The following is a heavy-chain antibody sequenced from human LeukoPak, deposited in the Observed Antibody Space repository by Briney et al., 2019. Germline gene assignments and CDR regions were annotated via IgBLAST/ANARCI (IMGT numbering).Heavy chain of an antibody. CDR3: AKNYYGSGSYYNGIDY. CDR1: GFTFSSYA. V-gene: IGHV3-23*01. Sequence: PGGSLRLSCAASGFTFSSYAMSWVRQAPGEGLEWVSFISGSGDSTYYADSVKGRFTIFRDNSKNTLSVQMNSLRAEDTAVYYCAKNYYGSGSYYNGIDYWGQGTLVSVSS. D-gene: IGHD3-10*01. J-gene: IGHJ4*02. CDR2: ISGSGDST.